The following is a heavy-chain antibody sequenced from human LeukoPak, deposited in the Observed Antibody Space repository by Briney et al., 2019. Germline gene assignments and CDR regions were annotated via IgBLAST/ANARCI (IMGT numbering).Heavy chain of an antibody. CDR1: GYTFTGYY. D-gene: IGHD5-12*01. CDR2: INPNSGGT. V-gene: IGHV1-2*02. J-gene: IGHJ4*02. Sequence: GASVTVSCKASGYTFTGYYMHWVRQAPGQGLEWMGWINPNSGGTNYAQKFQGRVTMTRDTSISTAYMELSRLRSDDTAVYYCARDGDIVATITFDYWGQGTLVTVSS. CDR3: ARDGDIVATITFDY.